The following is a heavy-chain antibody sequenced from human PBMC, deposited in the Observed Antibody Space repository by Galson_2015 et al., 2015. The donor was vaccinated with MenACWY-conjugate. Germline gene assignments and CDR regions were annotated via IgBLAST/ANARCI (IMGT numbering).Heavy chain of an antibody. Sequence: SLRLSCAASGFSFSDYCMIWVRQAPGKGLEWVAYIRGGGSRISYVDSVQGRFTISRDNAKNSLYLQMDSLRAEDTAVYYCGRERTYYNSIYYYDIFHILGQGTTGAV. V-gene: IGHV3-7*03. CDR1: GFSFSDYC. CDR3: GRERTYYNSIYYYDIFHI. D-gene: IGHD3-22*01. J-gene: IGHJ3*02. CDR2: IRGGGSRI.